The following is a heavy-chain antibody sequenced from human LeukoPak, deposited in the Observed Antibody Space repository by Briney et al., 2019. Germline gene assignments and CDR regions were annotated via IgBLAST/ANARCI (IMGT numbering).Heavy chain of an antibody. J-gene: IGHJ4*02. CDR2: VRNDGGDK. D-gene: IGHD3-10*01. Sequence: GGSLRLSCAAPGFIFSDYGMHWVRQAPGKGLEWVTLVRNDGGDKYYADSLRGRFTISRDNSKNTLYLQMNSLGPEDTAVYYCAKHYYGSGSQKYYFDYWGQGTPVTVSS. CDR3: AKHYYGSGSQKYYFDY. V-gene: IGHV3-30*02. CDR1: GFIFSDYG.